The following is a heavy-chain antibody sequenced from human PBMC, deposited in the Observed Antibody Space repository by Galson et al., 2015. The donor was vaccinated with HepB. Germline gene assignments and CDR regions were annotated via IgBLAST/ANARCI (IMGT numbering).Heavy chain of an antibody. V-gene: IGHV3-9*01. J-gene: IGHJ6*03. Sequence: SLRLSCAASGFTFDDYAMHWVRQAPGKGLEWVSGISWNSGSIGYADSVKGRFTISRDNAKNSLYLQMNSLRAEDTALYYCAKGYSSSWYKPYYYYMDVWGKGTTVTVSS. CDR1: GFTFDDYA. D-gene: IGHD6-13*01. CDR3: AKGYSSSWYKPYYYYMDV. CDR2: ISWNSGSI.